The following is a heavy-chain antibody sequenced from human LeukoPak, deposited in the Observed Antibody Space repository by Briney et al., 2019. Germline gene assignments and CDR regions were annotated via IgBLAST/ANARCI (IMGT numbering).Heavy chain of an antibody. CDR3: ARVSSYGLNPFDY. Sequence: ASVKVSCKASGYTFTNYDINWVRQATGQGLEWMGWMNSNNGNTGYAQNFQGRVTMTRNTSISTAYMELSSLRSEDTAVYYCARVSSYGLNPFDYWGQGTLVTVSS. D-gene: IGHD5-18*01. J-gene: IGHJ4*02. CDR1: GYTFTNYD. CDR2: MNSNNGNT. V-gene: IGHV1-8*01.